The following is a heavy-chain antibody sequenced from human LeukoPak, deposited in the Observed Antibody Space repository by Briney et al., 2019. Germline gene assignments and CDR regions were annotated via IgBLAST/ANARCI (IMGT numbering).Heavy chain of an antibody. J-gene: IGHJ6*03. D-gene: IGHD1-26*01. CDR1: GFTFSDYT. CDR3: ARMYTGSYGPYYFMDV. V-gene: IGHV3-48*01. CDR2: ITSSRSGT. Sequence: GGSLRLSCAASGFTFSDYTMNWIRQAPGKGLEWVSYITSSRSGTYYADSVKGRFTISRDNGKNSLYLQMHSLRAADTAVYYCARMYTGSYGPYYFMDVWGKGTTVTVSS.